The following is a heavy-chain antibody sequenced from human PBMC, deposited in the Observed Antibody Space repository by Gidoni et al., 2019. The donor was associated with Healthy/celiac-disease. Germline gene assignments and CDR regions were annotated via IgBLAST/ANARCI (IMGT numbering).Heavy chain of an antibody. Sequence: QVQLVQSWAAVKKPGSSVKVSCKASGGAFSSYAISWVRQAPGQGLEWMGRILPILGIANYSHKFQGRVTITADKSTSTAYMELSSLRAEDTAVYYCARDPRYCSGGSCPFFDYWCQGTLVTVSS. CDR3: ARDPRYCSGGSCPFFDY. CDR1: GGAFSSYA. D-gene: IGHD2-15*01. CDR2: ILPILGIA. V-gene: IGHV1-69*09. J-gene: IGHJ4*02.